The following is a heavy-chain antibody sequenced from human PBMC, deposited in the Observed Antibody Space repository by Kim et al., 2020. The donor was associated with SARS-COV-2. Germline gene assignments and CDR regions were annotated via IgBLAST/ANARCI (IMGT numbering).Heavy chain of an antibody. V-gene: IGHV3-30*03. Sequence: GGSLRLSCAASGFTFSSYGMHWVRQGPGKGLEWVAVISYDESKIFYTDSVQGRFTISRDNSKNTLYLQMNSLRAEDTAVYYCARDVHHVFDYWDQG. CDR3: ARDVHHVFDY. CDR2: ISYDESKI. J-gene: IGHJ1*01. D-gene: IGHD3-16*01. CDR1: GFTFSSYG.